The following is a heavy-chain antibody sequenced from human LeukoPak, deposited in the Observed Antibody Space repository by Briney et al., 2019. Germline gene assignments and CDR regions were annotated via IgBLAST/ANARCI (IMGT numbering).Heavy chain of an antibody. CDR3: ARAQGSGYSYGKDPSLFDY. V-gene: IGHV4-31*03. J-gene: IGHJ4*02. D-gene: IGHD3-22*01. CDR1: GGSISSGGYY. Sequence: SETLSLTCTVSGGSISSGGYYWSWIRQHPGKGLEWIGYIYYSGSTYYNPSLKSRVTISVDTSKNQFSLKLSSVTAADTAVYYCARAQGSGYSYGKDPSLFDYWGQGTLVTVSS. CDR2: IYYSGST.